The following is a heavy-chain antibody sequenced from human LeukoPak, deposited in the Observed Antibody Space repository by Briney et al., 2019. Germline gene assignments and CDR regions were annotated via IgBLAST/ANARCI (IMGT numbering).Heavy chain of an antibody. CDR1: GSTVSNNY. CDR3: AGRRVLDASFDY. D-gene: IGHD3-16*01. Sequence: PGGSLRLSCAASGSTVSNNYMSWVRQAPGKGLEWVSVIYSGDNTYYVESVKGRFTISRGNSKNTLFLQMNRLRAEDTAVYYCAGRRVLDASFDYWGQGTLVTVSS. CDR2: IYSGDNT. J-gene: IGHJ4*02. V-gene: IGHV3-66*02.